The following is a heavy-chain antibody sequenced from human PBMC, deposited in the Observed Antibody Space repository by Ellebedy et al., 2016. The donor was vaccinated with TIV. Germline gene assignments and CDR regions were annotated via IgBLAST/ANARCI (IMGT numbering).Heavy chain of an antibody. Sequence: SETLSLXCTVSGGSISSSSYYWGWIRQPPGKGLEWIGRIYTSGSTNYNPSLKSRVTMSVDTSKNQFSLKLSSVTAADTAVYYCARRRYSRPIDYWGQGTLVTVSS. D-gene: IGHD6-13*01. V-gene: IGHV4-39*07. CDR2: IYTSGST. CDR1: GGSISSSSYY. CDR3: ARRRYSRPIDY. J-gene: IGHJ4*02.